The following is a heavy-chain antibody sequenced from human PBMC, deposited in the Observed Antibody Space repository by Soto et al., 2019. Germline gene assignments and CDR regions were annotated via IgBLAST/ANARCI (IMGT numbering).Heavy chain of an antibody. CDR1: GGSFSGYY. V-gene: IGHV4-34*01. Sequence: SETLSLTCAVYGGSFSGYYWTWIRQPPGTGLEWIGEINHSGSTNYNPSLKSRVTVSVDTSKNQFSLKLSSVTAADTAVYYCARHPSDFWFDPWGQGTLVTVSS. D-gene: IGHD2-21*02. J-gene: IGHJ5*02. CDR2: INHSGST. CDR3: ARHPSDFWFDP.